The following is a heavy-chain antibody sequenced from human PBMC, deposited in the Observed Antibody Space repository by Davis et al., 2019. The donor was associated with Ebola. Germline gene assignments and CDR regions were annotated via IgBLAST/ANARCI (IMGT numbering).Heavy chain of an antibody. Sequence: GGSLRLSCKGSGYSFTSYWISWVRQMPGKGLEWMGRLDPSDSYTNYSPSFQGHVTISADKSISTAYLQWSSLKASDTAMYYCARHLVYCSGGSCHYYYYGMDVWGQGTTVTVSS. CDR2: LDPSDSYT. V-gene: IGHV5-10-1*01. CDR1: GYSFTSYW. D-gene: IGHD2-15*01. CDR3: ARHLVYCSGGSCHYYYYGMDV. J-gene: IGHJ6*02.